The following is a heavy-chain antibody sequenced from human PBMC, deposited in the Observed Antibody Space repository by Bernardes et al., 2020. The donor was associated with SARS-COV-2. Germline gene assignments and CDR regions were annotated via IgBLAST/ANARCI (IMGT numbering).Heavy chain of an antibody. CDR3: ARLLRGYSSSWYVTYYFDY. D-gene: IGHD6-13*01. Sequence: SETLSLTCTLPGASFSSSSYYWGWIRQPPGKGLEWIWTIYYSGSTYYNPSLKSRVTISVDTSKNQFSLKLSSVTAADTAVYYCARLLRGYSSSWYVTYYFDYWGQGTLVTVSS. CDR2: IYYSGST. J-gene: IGHJ4*02. V-gene: IGHV4-39*01. CDR1: GASFSSSSYY.